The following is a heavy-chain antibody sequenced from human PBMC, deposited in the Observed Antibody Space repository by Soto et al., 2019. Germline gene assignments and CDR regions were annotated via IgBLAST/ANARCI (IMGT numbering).Heavy chain of an antibody. CDR1: GFTFSSYW. CDR3: ARGDGDYYDGTGYLGRH. Sequence: EVQLVESGGGIVQPGGSLRLSCAASGFTFSSYWMHWVRQAPGKGLVWVSRINSDGSRTSYEDSAKGRFTISRDNAKNTVYLQMNSLRAEDTAVYYCARGDGDYYDGTGYLGRHWGQGTLVTVSS. J-gene: IGHJ4*02. V-gene: IGHV3-74*01. CDR2: INSDGSRT. D-gene: IGHD3-22*01.